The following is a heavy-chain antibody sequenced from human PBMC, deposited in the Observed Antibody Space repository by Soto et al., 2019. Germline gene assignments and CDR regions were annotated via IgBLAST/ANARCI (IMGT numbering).Heavy chain of an antibody. CDR3: AKSRDAYNFYFYYGMDV. Sequence: PGGSLRLSCAASGFTFSNYGMHRVRQTPGKGLEWVALILYDGSNKYYADSVKGRFTISRDNSKNTLYLQVSSLRAEDTAVYYCAKSRDAYNFYFYYGMDVWGQGTSVTVS. J-gene: IGHJ6*02. CDR1: GFTFSNYG. CDR2: ILYDGSNK. D-gene: IGHD1-1*01. V-gene: IGHV3-30*18.